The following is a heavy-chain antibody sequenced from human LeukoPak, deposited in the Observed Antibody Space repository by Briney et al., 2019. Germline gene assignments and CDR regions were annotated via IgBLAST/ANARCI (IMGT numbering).Heavy chain of an antibody. Sequence: ASLKVSCKASGYTFTGYYMHWVRQAPGQGLEWMGWINPNSGGTNYAQKFQGRVTMTRDTSISTAYMELSRLRSDDTAVYYCARSTWDTRGPYYFDYWGQGTLVTVSS. D-gene: IGHD2/OR15-2a*01. CDR2: INPNSGGT. CDR3: ARSTWDTRGPYYFDY. J-gene: IGHJ4*02. CDR1: GYTFTGYY. V-gene: IGHV1-2*02.